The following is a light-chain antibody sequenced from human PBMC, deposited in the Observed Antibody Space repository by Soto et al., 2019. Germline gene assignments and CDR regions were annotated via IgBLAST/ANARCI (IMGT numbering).Light chain of an antibody. J-gene: IGKJ4*01. V-gene: IGKV3-11*01. CDR2: DAS. CDR1: QSVSTY. CDR3: QQRSNWLLT. Sequence: EIVLTQSPATLSLSPGERATLSCRASQSVSTYLAWYQQKPGQAPRLLIYDASNRATGIPARFSGSGSGTDFTLTIGSLEPEDFVVYYCQQRSNWLLTFGGGTKVEIK.